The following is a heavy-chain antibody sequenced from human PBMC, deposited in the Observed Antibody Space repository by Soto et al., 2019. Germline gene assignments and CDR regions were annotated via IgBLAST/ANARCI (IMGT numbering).Heavy chain of an antibody. Sequence: PSETLSLTCAVSGGSISSGGYSWSWIRQPPGKGLEWIGYIYHSGSPYYNPSLKSRVTISVDRSKNQFSLKLSSVTAADTAVYYCARVPDXWGQGTLVTVSS. CDR1: GGSISSGGYS. CDR2: IYHSGSP. J-gene: IGHJ4*02. V-gene: IGHV4-30-2*01. CDR3: ARVPDX.